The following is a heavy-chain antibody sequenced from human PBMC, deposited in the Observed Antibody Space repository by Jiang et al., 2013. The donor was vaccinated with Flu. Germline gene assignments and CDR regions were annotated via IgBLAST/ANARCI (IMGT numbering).Heavy chain of an antibody. Sequence: GAEVKKPGASVRISCKASGYTFTSSGISWVRQAPGQGLEWLGWTSAYNDKTDYAHKLQGRLTMTTDTSTSTAYMDLKSLKSDDTGFYYCVRELDSSEWSTAGIYDYWVREPWSPSPQ. CDR1: GYTFTSSG. J-gene: IGHJ4*02. V-gene: IGHV1-18*01. CDR3: VRELDSSEWSTAGIYDY. CDR2: TSAYNDKT. D-gene: IGHD6-19*01.